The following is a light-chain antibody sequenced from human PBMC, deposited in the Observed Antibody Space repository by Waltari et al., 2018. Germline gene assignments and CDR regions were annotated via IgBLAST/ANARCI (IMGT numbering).Light chain of an antibody. Sequence: DIVMTQSPNSLAWSLGERATINCKASQSVLYNSNNKNYLAWFQQKPGQPPKLLIYWASTRESGVPDRFSGSGSGTDFTLSISSLQAEDVAVYYCQQHYISRTFGQGTRVEIK. CDR2: WAS. V-gene: IGKV4-1*01. CDR1: QSVLYNSNNKNY. CDR3: QQHYISRT. J-gene: IGKJ1*01.